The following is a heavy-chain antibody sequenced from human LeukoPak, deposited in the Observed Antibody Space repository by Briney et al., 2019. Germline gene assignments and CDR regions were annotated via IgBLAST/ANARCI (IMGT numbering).Heavy chain of an antibody. CDR1: GFMFSTYG. J-gene: IGHJ5*02. CDR2: IWYDGSDE. V-gene: IGHV3-33*06. D-gene: IGHD2-2*01. CDR3: AKEGGGYCSGSSCSGGWFDP. Sequence: GGSLRLSCAASGFMFSTYGLHWVRQAPGKGLEWVALIWYDGSDEYYADSVKGRFTISRDNSKNTLYLQMNSLRAEDTAVYYCAKEGGGYCSGSSCSGGWFDPWGQGTLVTVS.